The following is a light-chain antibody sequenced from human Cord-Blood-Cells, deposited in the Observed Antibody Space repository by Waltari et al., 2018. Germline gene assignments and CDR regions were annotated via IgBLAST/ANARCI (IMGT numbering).Light chain of an antibody. CDR3: CSYAGSYV. Sequence: QYALTQPRSVSGSPGQSVTISCTGTSSDVGGYKYVSWYHQHPGKAPKLMIYDVSKRPSGVPDRFSGSKSGNTASLTISGLQAEDEADYYCCSYAGSYVFGTGTKVTVL. V-gene: IGLV2-11*01. J-gene: IGLJ1*01. CDR2: DVS. CDR1: SSDVGGYKY.